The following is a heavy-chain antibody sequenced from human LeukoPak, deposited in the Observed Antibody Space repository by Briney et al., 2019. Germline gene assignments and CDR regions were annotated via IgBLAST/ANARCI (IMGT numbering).Heavy chain of an antibody. D-gene: IGHD3-22*01. CDR3: AREELAGVVIDY. Sequence: GGSLRLSCAASGFTFSSYGMHWVRQAPGKGLEWVAVIWYDGSNKYYADSVKGRFTISRDNSKNTLYLQMNSLRAEDTAVYYCAREELAGVVIDYWGQGTLVTVSS. V-gene: IGHV3-33*01. J-gene: IGHJ4*02. CDR2: IWYDGSNK. CDR1: GFTFSSYG.